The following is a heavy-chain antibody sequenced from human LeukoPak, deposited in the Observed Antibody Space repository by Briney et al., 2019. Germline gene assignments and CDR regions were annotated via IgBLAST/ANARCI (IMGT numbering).Heavy chain of an antibody. CDR3: ARGSLLLRKGPLDY. D-gene: IGHD2-15*01. CDR1: GGSFSGYY. Sequence: SETLSLTCAVYGGSFSGYYWSWLRQPPGKGLEWIGEINHSGSTNYNPSLKSRVTISVDTSKNQFSLKLSSVTAADTAVYYCARGSLLLRKGPLDYWGQGTLVTVSS. V-gene: IGHV4-34*01. CDR2: INHSGST. J-gene: IGHJ4*02.